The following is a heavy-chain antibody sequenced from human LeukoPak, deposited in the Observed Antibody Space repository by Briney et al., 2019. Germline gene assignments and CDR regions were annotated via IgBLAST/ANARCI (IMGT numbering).Heavy chain of an antibody. D-gene: IGHD2-2*01. V-gene: IGHV3-30*01. CDR1: GFTFSNDP. Sequence: PGRSLRLSCAASGFTFSNDPMHWVRQAPGKGLDWVAVMSHDGSPKYYADSVKGRFTISRDNSKNTLYLQMDSVTTEDTAVYYCARGESVAMGSIDYWGQGTLVTVSS. CDR2: MSHDGSPK. CDR3: ARGESVAMGSIDY. J-gene: IGHJ4*02.